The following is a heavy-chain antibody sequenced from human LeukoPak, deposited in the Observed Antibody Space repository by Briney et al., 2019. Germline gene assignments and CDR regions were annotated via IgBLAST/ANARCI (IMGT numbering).Heavy chain of an antibody. J-gene: IGHJ4*02. CDR2: IYYSGST. CDR1: SGSISSTTYY. D-gene: IGHD4-11*01. CDR3: ARGPTVKYFDY. V-gene: IGHV4-39*07. Sequence: SETLSLTCTVSSGSISSTTYYWGWIRQPPGKGLEWIGTIYYSGSTYYNPSLKSRVTISVDTPKNQFSLKLSSVTAADTAVYYCARGPTVKYFDYWGQGTLVTVSS.